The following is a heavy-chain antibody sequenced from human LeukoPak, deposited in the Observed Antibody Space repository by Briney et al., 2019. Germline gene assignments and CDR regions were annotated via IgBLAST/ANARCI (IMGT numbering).Heavy chain of an antibody. CDR2: ISGAGDTT. J-gene: IGHJ4*02. V-gene: IGHV3-23*01. CDR1: GFSFSSYA. Sequence: GGSLRLSCAASGFSFSSYAMTWVRQAPGKGLEWVSTISGAGDTTYYIESVKGRFTIFRDNSKNTLYLQMNSLRADDKAIHYCAKKSPHFDYWGQGTLVTVSS. CDR3: AKKSPHFDY.